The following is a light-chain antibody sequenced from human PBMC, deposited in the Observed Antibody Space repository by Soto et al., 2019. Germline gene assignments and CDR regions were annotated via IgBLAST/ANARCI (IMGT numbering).Light chain of an antibody. J-gene: IGKJ4*01. Sequence: DIHLTQSPSSLSAAVGDRVNITCRASQGIGSYLAWYQQKPGEAPKLLIFAASTLQSGVPSRFSGSGSGTDFTLTISSLQAEDFATYYCQQLSTYPSTFGGGSKV. CDR2: AAS. V-gene: IGKV1-9*01. CDR3: QQLSTYPST. CDR1: QGIGSY.